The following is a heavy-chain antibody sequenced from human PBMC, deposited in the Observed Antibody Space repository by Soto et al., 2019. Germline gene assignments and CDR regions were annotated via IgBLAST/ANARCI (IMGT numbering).Heavy chain of an antibody. Sequence: LSLTCDVSGGSISSGGYCWSWIRQPPGKGLEWIGYIYHTGNAYYSTSLMSRVTMSVDMSKNQFSLNLNSVTAADTAVYYCARGGSGSNQRGSFDIRYLGTMVTVSS. D-gene: IGHD1-26*01. CDR1: GGSISSGGYC. V-gene: IGHV4-30-2*01. CDR2: IYHTGNA. J-gene: IGHJ3*02. CDR3: ARGGSGSNQRGSFDI.